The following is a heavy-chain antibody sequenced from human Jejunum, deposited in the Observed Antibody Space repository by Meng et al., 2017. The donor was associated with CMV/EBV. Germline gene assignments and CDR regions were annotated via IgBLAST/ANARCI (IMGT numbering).Heavy chain of an antibody. CDR1: GGTIRNYY. CDR3: ARVPVGGTTWYWFDP. V-gene: IGHV4-59*01. J-gene: IGHJ5*02. CDR2: IYKSGST. D-gene: IGHD1-26*01. Sequence: QMPLQVSGPGLVKPLETLSLTCTVSGGTIRNYYWSWIRQPPGKGLEWVGYIYKSGSTSYNPSLKSRVTISVDTSKNQISLKLSSVSAADTAVYYCARVPVGGTTWYWFDPWGQGTLVTVSS.